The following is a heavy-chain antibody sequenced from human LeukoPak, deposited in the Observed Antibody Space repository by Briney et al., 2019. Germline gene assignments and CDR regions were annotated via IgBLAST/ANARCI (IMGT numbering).Heavy chain of an antibody. CDR1: GFTFSNYW. J-gene: IGHJ4*02. Sequence: QPGGSLRLSCAASGFTFSNYWMHWVRQAPGKGLVWVSRINSDGINTSYADSVKGRFTISRDNDKNSLFLQVDSLRAEDTAVYYCARYGSSSPWHFDYWGQGTLVTVSS. V-gene: IGHV3-74*01. CDR3: ARYGSSSPWHFDY. D-gene: IGHD6-13*01. CDR2: INSDGINT.